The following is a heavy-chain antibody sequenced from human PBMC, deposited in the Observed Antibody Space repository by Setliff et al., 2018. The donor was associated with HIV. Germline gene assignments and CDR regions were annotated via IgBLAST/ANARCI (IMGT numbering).Heavy chain of an antibody. Sequence: SETLSLTCTVSGGSISSYYWSWIRQPPGKGLEWIGYIYTSGSTNYNPSLKSRVTISVDTSKNQFSLKLASVTAADTAVYYCARRYHDASGFYNSWGQGVLVTVSS. D-gene: IGHD1-1*01. CDR3: ARRYHDASGFYNS. V-gene: IGHV4-4*09. CDR2: IYTSGST. J-gene: IGHJ4*02. CDR1: GGSISSYY.